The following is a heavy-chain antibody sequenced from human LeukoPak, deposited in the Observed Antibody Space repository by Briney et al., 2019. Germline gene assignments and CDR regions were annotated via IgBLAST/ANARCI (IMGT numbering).Heavy chain of an antibody. Sequence: PGGSLRLSCAASGFTFSTYNMNWVRQAPGKGLEWVSSISSSSTYIYFADSLKGRFTISRDNAKKSLYLQMNSLRVEDTAVYYCAKTFQWYYMDVWGKGTMVTISS. D-gene: IGHD2-8*01. CDR3: AKTFQWYYMDV. V-gene: IGHV3-21*01. CDR1: GFTFSTYN. CDR2: ISSSSTYI. J-gene: IGHJ6*03.